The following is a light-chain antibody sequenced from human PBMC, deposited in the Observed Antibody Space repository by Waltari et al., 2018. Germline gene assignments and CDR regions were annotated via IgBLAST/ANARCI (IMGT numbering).Light chain of an antibody. CDR3: AAWDDSLNGPV. J-gene: IGLJ2*01. V-gene: IGLV1-44*01. CDR1: SSNIGGNT. Sequence: QSVLTQPPSASGTPGQWVTISCSGSSSNIGGNTVNWYQQRPGTAPKLLIYGTNQRPSGVPVRLLGSKSGTSASLAISGLQSNDEADYYCAAWDDSLNGPVFGGGTNLSVL. CDR2: GTN.